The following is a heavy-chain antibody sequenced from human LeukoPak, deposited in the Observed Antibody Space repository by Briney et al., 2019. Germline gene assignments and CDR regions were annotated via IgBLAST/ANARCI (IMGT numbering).Heavy chain of an antibody. Sequence: GGSLRLSCAASGFTFITYGMHWVRQVPGKGLEWLAFIHYDGSKNYYADSVKGRFTISRDNSKNTLYLQMSSLRPEDTAVYYCAKAHTASLSRGYLDYWGQGTLVTVSS. CDR3: AKAHTASLSRGYLDY. D-gene: IGHD3-16*01. V-gene: IGHV3-30*02. CDR2: IHYDGSKN. CDR1: GFTFITYG. J-gene: IGHJ4*02.